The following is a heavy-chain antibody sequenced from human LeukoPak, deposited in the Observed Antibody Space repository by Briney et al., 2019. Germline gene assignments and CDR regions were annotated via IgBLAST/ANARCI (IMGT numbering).Heavy chain of an antibody. CDR3: ARVDGDYPDWFDP. D-gene: IGHD4-17*01. CDR1: GYSVSSNSDA. CDR2: TYYRSKWYN. V-gene: IGHV6-1*01. J-gene: IGHJ5*02. Sequence: SPTLSLTCAISGYSVSSNSDAWNWIRQSPSKGLEWLGRTYYRSKWYNDYAVSVKRRITINPDTSKNQYSLQLNSVTPEDTAVYYCARVDGDYPDWFDPWGQGTLVTVSS.